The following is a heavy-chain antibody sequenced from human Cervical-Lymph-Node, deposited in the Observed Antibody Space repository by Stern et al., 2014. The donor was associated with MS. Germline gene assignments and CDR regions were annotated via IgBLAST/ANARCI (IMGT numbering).Heavy chain of an antibody. D-gene: IGHD2-15*01. J-gene: IGHJ5*02. Sequence: QVQLEESGAEVKKPGSSVKVSCKASGGTFSSYAINWVRQAPGQGLEWMGGIIPIFGTANYAQKFQGRVTITADESTSAAYMELSSLRSEDTAVYYCARSEGLVVVADNWFDPWGQGTLVTVSS. V-gene: IGHV1-69*01. CDR2: IIPIFGTA. CDR1: GGTFSSYA. CDR3: ARSEGLVVVADNWFDP.